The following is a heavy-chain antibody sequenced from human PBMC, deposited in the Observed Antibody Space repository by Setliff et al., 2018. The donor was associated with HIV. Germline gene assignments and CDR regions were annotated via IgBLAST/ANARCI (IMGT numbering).Heavy chain of an antibody. Sequence: SETLSLTCGVDDGSFSGYSWSWIRQSPGKGLEWIGEVSRGGSTTYNPSLTGRVSVSVDTSKSQFSLKLTNVTAADAAVYYCARAVCPSLNCYSFFNYWGHGSLVPSPQ. J-gene: IGHJ4*01. D-gene: IGHD2-15*01. CDR2: VSRGGST. CDR3: ARAVCPSLNCYSFFNY. CDR1: DGSFSGYS. V-gene: IGHV4-34*01.